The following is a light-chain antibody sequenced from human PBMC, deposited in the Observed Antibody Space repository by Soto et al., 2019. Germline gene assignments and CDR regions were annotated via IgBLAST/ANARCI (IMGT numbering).Light chain of an antibody. Sequence: EIVLTQSPGTLSLSPGERATLTCRASQSVSSSYLGWYQQKLGQAPRLLIYGASSRATGIPDRFSGSGSGTDFTLTISRLESEDYAVYYCQHYDSSPKTFGQGIKVDIK. CDR1: QSVSSSY. CDR3: QHYDSSPKT. V-gene: IGKV3-20*01. CDR2: GAS. J-gene: IGKJ1*01.